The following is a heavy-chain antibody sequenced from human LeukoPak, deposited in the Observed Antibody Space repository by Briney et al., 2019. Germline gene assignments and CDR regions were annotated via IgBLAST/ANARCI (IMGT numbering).Heavy chain of an antibody. CDR2: INHSGST. V-gene: IGHV4-34*01. CDR1: GGSFSGYY. J-gene: IGHJ4*02. CDR3: ARGRYYYDSSGYSIGKAYYFDY. Sequence: PSETLSLTCAVYGGSFSGYYWSWIRQPPGKGLEWIGEINHSGSTNYNPSLKSRVIISVDTSKNQFSLKLSSVTAADTAVYYCARGRYYYDSSGYSIGKAYYFDYWGQGTLVSVSS. D-gene: IGHD3-22*01.